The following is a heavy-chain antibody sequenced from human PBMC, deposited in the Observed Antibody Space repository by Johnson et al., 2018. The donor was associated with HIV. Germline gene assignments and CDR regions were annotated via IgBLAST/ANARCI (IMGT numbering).Heavy chain of an antibody. J-gene: IGHJ3*02. V-gene: IGHV3-7*01. D-gene: IGHD2-15*01. CDR1: GFTFRNYL. CDR3: ARDWGGYCSGGSCYGDAFDI. CDR2: IKEDGHEK. Sequence: VQLVESGGGLVQPGGSLRLSCAASGFTFRNYLMSWVRQAPGKGLEWVTNIKEDGHEKFSVDSVKGRFTISRDNAKNSLYLQMNSLRAEDTAVYYCARDWGGYCSGGSCYGDAFDIWGQGTRVTVSS.